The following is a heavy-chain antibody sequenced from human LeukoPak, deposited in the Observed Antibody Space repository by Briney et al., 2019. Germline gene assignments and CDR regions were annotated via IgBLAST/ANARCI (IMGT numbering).Heavy chain of an antibody. CDR3: ARVGTVVTFAFDI. V-gene: IGHV1-46*03. Sequence: ASVKVSCKASGYTFTSYYMHWVRQAPGQGLEWMGIINPSGGSTSYAQKFQGRVTITRDTSTSTVYMELSTLRSEDTAVYSCARVGTVVTFAFDIWGQGTMVTVSS. CDR2: INPSGGST. D-gene: IGHD4-23*01. J-gene: IGHJ3*02. CDR1: GYTFTSYY.